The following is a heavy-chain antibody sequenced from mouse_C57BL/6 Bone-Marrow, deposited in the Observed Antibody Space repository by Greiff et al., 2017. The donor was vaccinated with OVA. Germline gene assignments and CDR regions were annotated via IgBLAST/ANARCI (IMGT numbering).Heavy chain of an antibody. J-gene: IGHJ1*03. Sequence: EVQLQQSGGGLVQPGGSMKLSCAASGFTFSDAWMDWVRQSPEKGLEWVAEIRNKANNHATYYAESVKGRFTISRDDSKSSVYLQMNSLRAEDTGIYYCTSDGYYAYWYFDVWGTGTTVTVSS. V-gene: IGHV6-6*01. CDR1: GFTFSDAW. CDR3: TSDGYYAYWYFDV. CDR2: IRNKANNHAT. D-gene: IGHD2-3*01.